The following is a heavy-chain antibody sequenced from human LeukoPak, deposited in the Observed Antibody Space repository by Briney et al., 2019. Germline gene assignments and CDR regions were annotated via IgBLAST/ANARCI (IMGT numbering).Heavy chain of an antibody. J-gene: IGHJ3*02. CDR3: ARRVHNRGLYDLGAFDI. CDR1: GGSFSGYY. V-gene: IGHV4-34*01. Sequence: NASETLSLTCAVYGGSFSGYYWSWIRQPPGKGLEWIGEINHSGSTNYNPSLKSRVTMSVDTSKNQFSLKLSSVTAADTAVYYCARRVHNRGLYDLGAFDIWGQGTMVTVSS. D-gene: IGHD2-8*01. CDR2: INHSGST.